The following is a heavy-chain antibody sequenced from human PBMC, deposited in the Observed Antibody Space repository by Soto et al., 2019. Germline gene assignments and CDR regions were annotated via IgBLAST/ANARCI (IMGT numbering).Heavy chain of an antibody. Sequence: QVQLVQSGAEVKKPGASVKVSCKASGYTFTSYGISWVRQAPGQGLEWMGWISAHNGNTTYAQKLQGRVTMTTATSTRKAYMRLRSLRSDDTAVYYCARDLGQQLVDYWGQGTLVTVSA. CDR1: GYTFTSYG. CDR2: ISAHNGNT. CDR3: ARDLGQQLVDY. D-gene: IGHD6-13*01. J-gene: IGHJ4*02. V-gene: IGHV1-18*01.